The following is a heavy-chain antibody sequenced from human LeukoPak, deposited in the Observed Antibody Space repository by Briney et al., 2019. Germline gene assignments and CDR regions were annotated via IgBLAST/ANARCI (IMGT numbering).Heavy chain of an antibody. D-gene: IGHD3-10*01. CDR3: ASEYYYGSGSYSGRDV. CDR1: VGTYSIYA. Sequence: GSTVEVSCKSSVGTYSIYAISWVRQAPGKGLEWMGGIIPIFGTANYAQKLQDRVTITAGKSTSTGYMGLRSLGSEGTGVYFWASEYYYGSGSYSGRDVWGKGPTVSV. CDR2: IIPIFGTA. V-gene: IGHV1-69*06. J-gene: IGHJ6*03.